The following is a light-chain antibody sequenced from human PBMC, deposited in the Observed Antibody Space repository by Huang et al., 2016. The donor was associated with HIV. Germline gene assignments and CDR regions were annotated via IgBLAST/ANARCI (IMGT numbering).Light chain of an antibody. CDR3: QQYNDWPPYT. CDR2: AAS. V-gene: IGKV3-15*01. Sequence: EIVMTQSPATLSVSHGERATLSCRASQSVNSNLAWYQQKPGQSPRLLIYAASTRATGTPGRFSGSGSGSECTLTITSLQSEDFATYYCQQYNDWPPYTFGQGTKVEIK. CDR1: QSVNSN. J-gene: IGKJ2*01.